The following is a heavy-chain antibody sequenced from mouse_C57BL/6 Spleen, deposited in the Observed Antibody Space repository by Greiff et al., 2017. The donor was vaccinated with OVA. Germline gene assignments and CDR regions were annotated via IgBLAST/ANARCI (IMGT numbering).Heavy chain of an antibody. V-gene: IGHV1-54*01. CDR1: GYAFTNYL. D-gene: IGHD2-1*01. Sequence: QVQLQQSGAELVRPGTSVKVSCKASGYAFTNYLIEWVKQRPGQGLEWIGVINPGSGGTNYNEKFKGKARLTADKSSSTAYMQLSSLTSEDSAVYFCARSEVTGAMDYWGQGTSVTVSS. CDR2: INPGSGGT. CDR3: ARSEVTGAMDY. J-gene: IGHJ4*01.